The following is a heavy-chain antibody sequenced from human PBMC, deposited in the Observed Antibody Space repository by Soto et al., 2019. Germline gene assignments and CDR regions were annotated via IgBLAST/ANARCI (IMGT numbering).Heavy chain of an antibody. CDR1: GYTFTSYG. CDR2: INTYNGNT. J-gene: IGHJ6*04. D-gene: IGHD3-16*01. CDR3: AMVDVYVTASAQDV. V-gene: IGHV1-18*01. Sequence: ASVKVSCKTSGYTFTSYGIGWARQAPGQGLEWMGWINTYNGNTNYAQNLQGRVTLTTDTSTSTAYMELRSLRSNDTAIYYCAMVDVYVTASAQDVWGKGLTVTVSS.